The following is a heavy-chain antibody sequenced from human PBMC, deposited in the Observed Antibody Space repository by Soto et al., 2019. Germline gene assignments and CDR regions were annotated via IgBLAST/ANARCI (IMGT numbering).Heavy chain of an antibody. CDR2: MFYSGLT. CDR3: APLSVSLSGPYGIHV. Sequence: PSETLSVTCSFSGYSVTISDYYWAWIRQPPGKGLEWIGSMFYSGLTYYNPSLKSRVTLSVDTSKNQFSVRLNSVTAADTAVYYCAPLSVSLSGPYGIHVWGQGTTVTVSS. CDR1: GYSVTISDYY. D-gene: IGHD2-15*01. J-gene: IGHJ6*01. V-gene: IGHV4-39*01.